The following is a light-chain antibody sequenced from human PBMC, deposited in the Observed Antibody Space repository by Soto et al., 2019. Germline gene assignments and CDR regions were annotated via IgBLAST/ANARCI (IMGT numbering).Light chain of an antibody. V-gene: IGKV1-16*01. CDR2: AAT. CDR1: QNINTY. CDR3: QQYERSPPS. Sequence: DIQMTQSPSSLSASVGDRVTIGCRASQNINTYLAWFQQKPGKAPKSLIYAATNLQGGVPSRFSGPGSGTEFSHTISIPQPEDVATYYCQQYERSPPSFGGGTKLDI. J-gene: IGKJ4*01.